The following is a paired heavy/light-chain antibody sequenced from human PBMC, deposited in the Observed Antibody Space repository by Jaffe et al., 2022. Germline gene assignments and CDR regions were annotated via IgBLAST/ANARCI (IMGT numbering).Light chain of an antibody. CDR1: TLGGKF. J-gene: IGLJ2*01. CDR2: QDE. V-gene: IGLV3-1*01. Sequence: SYELTQPPSLSVSPGQTASITCSGDTLGGKFVSWYHQRPGQSPMLVIFQDEMRPSGIPERFSASKSGKTATLTIRGAQAMDEGDYYCQTWDTIDVIFGGGTILTVL. CDR3: QTWDTIDVI.
Heavy chain of an antibody. CDR1: ESVSSFY. V-gene: IGHV4-59*02. CDR2: VYYNGDA. D-gene: IGHD3-10*01. Sequence: QVRLQESGPGLLKPSETLSLTCSVSESVSSFYWSWVRQAPGKGLQWLGYVYYNGDAKYNPSLGSRVTISIDPFKKQFYLKLKSVTAADTAHYYCARNGAGLVRGLWFDPWGQGALVTVSS. J-gene: IGHJ5*02. CDR3: ARNGAGLVRGLWFDP.